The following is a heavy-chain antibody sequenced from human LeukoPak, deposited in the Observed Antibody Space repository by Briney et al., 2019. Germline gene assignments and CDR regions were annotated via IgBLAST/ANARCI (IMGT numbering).Heavy chain of an antibody. Sequence: ASVKVSCKASGGTFSSYAISWVRQAPGQGLEWMGRIIPILGIANYAQKFQGRVTITADKSTSTAYKELSSLRSEDTAVYYCATDIAVAGTDYWGQGTLVTVSS. CDR1: GGTFSSYA. CDR2: IIPILGIA. D-gene: IGHD6-19*01. V-gene: IGHV1-69*04. CDR3: ATDIAVAGTDY. J-gene: IGHJ4*02.